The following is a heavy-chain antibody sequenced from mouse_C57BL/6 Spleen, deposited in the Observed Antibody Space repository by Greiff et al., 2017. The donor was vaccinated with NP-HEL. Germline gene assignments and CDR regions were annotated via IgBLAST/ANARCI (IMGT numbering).Heavy chain of an antibody. D-gene: IGHD1-1*01. J-gene: IGHJ4*01. CDR1: GYAFSSYW. CDR3: ARSGYYGSSLYAMDY. CDR2: IYPGDGDT. V-gene: IGHV1-80*01. Sequence: VQLQQSGAELVKPGASVKISCKASGYAFSSYWMNWVKQRPGKGLEWIGQIYPGDGDTNYNGKFKGKATLTADKSSSTAYMQLSSLTSEDSAVYCCARSGYYGSSLYAMDYWGQGTSVTVSS.